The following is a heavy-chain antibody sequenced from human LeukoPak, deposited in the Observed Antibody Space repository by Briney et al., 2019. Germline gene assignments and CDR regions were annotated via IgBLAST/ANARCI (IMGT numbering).Heavy chain of an antibody. J-gene: IGHJ4*02. CDR3: ARGVRNSGSYYVDY. V-gene: IGHV1-69*13. Sequence: SVKVSCKASGGTFSSYAISWVRQAPGQGLEWMGGIIPVFGTTNYAQKFQGRVTITADESTTTAYMELRSLRSEDTAVYYCARGVRNSGSYYVDYWGQGTPVTVSS. D-gene: IGHD1-26*01. CDR1: GGTFSSYA. CDR2: IIPVFGTT.